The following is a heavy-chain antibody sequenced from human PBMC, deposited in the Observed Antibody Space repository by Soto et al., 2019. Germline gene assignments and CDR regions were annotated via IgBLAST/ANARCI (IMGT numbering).Heavy chain of an antibody. J-gene: IGHJ3*02. CDR2: IYYSGST. CDR1: GGSISSYY. Sequence: PSETLSLTCTVSGGSISSYYWSWIRQPPGKGLEWIGYIYYSGSTNYNPSLKSRVTISVDTSKNQFSLKLSSVTAADTAVYYCARRYGKNAFDTWGKETMFPVSS. D-gene: IGHD3-16*01. CDR3: ARRYGKNAFDT. V-gene: IGHV4-59*01.